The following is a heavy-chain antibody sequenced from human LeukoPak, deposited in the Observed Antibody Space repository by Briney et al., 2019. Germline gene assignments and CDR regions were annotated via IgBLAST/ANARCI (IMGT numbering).Heavy chain of an antibody. V-gene: IGHV3-53*01. Sequence: GGSLRLSCAASGFTVSSNYMSWVRQAPGKGLEWVSVIYSGGSTYYADSVKGRFTISRDNSKNTLYLQMNSLRADDTAVYYCARSSYGDDGGVALFDHWGQGTLVTVSS. CDR3: ARSSYGDDGGVALFDH. CDR2: IYSGGST. J-gene: IGHJ4*02. CDR1: GFTVSSNY. D-gene: IGHD4-17*01.